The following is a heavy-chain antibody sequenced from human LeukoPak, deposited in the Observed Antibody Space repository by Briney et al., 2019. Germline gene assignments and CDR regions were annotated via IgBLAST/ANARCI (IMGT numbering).Heavy chain of an antibody. V-gene: IGHV3-7*01. CDR1: GFRFSNYW. Sequence: GGSLRLSCAVSGFRFSNYWMTWVRQAPGKELEWVANVKHDGSGPSYLDSVKGRFTISRDNARNLLSLQMSSLRAEDTAVYYCARASEITVSGTDYFDYWGQGTLVTVSS. D-gene: IGHD6-19*01. CDR2: VKHDGSGP. CDR3: ARASEITVSGTDYFDY. J-gene: IGHJ4*02.